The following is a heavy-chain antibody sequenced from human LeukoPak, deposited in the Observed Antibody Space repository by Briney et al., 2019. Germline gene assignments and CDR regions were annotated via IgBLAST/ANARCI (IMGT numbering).Heavy chain of an antibody. V-gene: IGHV3-23*01. D-gene: IGHD3-10*01. CDR1: GFTFNTYT. CDR2: VSNSGGST. CDR3: ARSLRVRGVPDYMDV. Sequence: GGSLRLSCAASGFTFNTYTMYWVRQAPGKGLEWVSGVSNSGGSTYYADSVKGRFTISRDNSKNTLYLQMNSLRADDTAVYYCARSLRVRGVPDYMDVWGKGTTVTISS. J-gene: IGHJ6*03.